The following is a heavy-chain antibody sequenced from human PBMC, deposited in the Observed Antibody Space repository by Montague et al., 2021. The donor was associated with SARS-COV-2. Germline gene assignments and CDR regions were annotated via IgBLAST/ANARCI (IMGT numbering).Heavy chain of an antibody. D-gene: IGHD3-9*01. CDR2: XXWDDDK. V-gene: IGHV2-70*04. CDR1: GFSHSTSGMR. Sequence: PALVKPTQTLTLTCTFSGFSHSTSGMRASWIRQPPGKALEWLARXXWDDDKFYSTSLKTRLTISKDTSKNQVVLTMTNMDPVDTATYYCARSYYDILTAYYTPFDYWGQGTLVTVSS. CDR3: ARSYYDILTAYYTPFDY. J-gene: IGHJ4*02.